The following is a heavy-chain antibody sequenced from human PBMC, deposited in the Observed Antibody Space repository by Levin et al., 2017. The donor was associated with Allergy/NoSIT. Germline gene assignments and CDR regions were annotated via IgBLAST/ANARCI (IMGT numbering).Heavy chain of an antibody. CDR2: IYHSGST. V-gene: IGHV4-4*02. D-gene: IGHD3-3*01. J-gene: IGHJ3*02. CDR3: ASLPSGWSADAFDI. CDR1: GGSISSSNW. Sequence: TASETLSLTCAVSGGSISSSNWWSWVRQPPGKGLEWIGEIYHSGSTNYNPSLKSRVTISVDKSKNQFSLKLSSVTAADTAVYYCASLPSGWSADAFDIWGQGTMVTVSS.